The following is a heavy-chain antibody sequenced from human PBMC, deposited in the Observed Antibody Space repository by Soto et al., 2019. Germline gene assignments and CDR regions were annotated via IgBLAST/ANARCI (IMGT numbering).Heavy chain of an antibody. CDR1: GFTFTRYS. V-gene: IGHV3-21*06. CDR2: ISSTTHYI. J-gene: IGHJ4*02. CDR3: ARESADLTSNFDY. Sequence: EVQLVESGGGLVKPGGSLRLSCAASGFTFTRYSMNWVRQAPGKGLEWVSSISSTTHYIYYADSMRGRFTISRDNAKNAVYLEMNSLRAEATTVYYCARESADLTSNFDYSGQGTLVTVSS.